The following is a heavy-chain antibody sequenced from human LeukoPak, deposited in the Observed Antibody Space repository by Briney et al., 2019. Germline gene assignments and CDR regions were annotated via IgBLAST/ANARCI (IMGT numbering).Heavy chain of an antibody. J-gene: IGHJ6*03. CDR3: HATERNNGDYYYYYYMDV. V-gene: IGHV4-34*01. CDR2: INHSGST. Sequence: SSETLSLTCAVYGGSFSGYYWSWIRQPPGKGLEWIGEINHSGSTNYNPSLKSRVTISVDTSKNQFSLKLSSVTAADTAVYYCHATERNNGDYYYYYYMDVWGKGTTVTISS. D-gene: IGHD1-1*01. CDR1: GGSFSGYY.